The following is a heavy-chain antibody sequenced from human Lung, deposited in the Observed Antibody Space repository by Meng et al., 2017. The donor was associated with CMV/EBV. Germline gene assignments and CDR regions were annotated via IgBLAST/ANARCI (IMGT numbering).Heavy chain of an antibody. CDR1: GFTLSSYE. J-gene: IGHJ4*02. CDR2: IRSKAYGGTT. D-gene: IGHD2/OR15-2a*01. Sequence: GGSLRLSCAASGFTLSSYEMNWVRQAPGKGLEWVGFIRSKAYGGTTEYAASVKGRFTISRDDSKSIAYLQMNSLNTEDTAMYYCTRDPGLSTSWYFDYWGQGTLVTVSS. V-gene: IGHV3-49*04. CDR3: TRDPGLSTSWYFDY.